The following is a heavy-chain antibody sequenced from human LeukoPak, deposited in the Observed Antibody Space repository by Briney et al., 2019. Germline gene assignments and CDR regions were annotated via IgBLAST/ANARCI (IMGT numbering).Heavy chain of an antibody. Sequence: PAGSLTLSCAASGFTFNDYYMHWVRQAPGKGLEWVSGINWRSDTRAYADSVKGRLAISRDNAKNSLYLQMNSLSPEDTAFYYCTKDHDYSNRHPAEYFDLWGQGTLVTVSS. CDR3: TKDHDYSNRHPAEYFDL. J-gene: IGHJ4*02. CDR2: INWRSDTR. V-gene: IGHV3-9*01. D-gene: IGHD4-11*01. CDR1: GFTFNDYY.